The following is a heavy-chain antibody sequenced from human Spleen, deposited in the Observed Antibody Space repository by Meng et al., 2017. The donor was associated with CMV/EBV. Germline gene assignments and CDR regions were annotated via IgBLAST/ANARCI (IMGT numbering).Heavy chain of an antibody. Sequence: GESLKISCAASGFTFSSYAMHWVRQAPGKGLEWVAVISYDGSNEYYADSVKGRFTIPRDNAKNSLYLQMNSLRAEDTALYYCAKDITSGGSSYYYYYGMDVWGQGTTVTVSS. J-gene: IGHJ6*02. V-gene: IGHV3-30-3*01. CDR1: GFTFSSYA. CDR3: AKDITSGGSSYYYYYGMDV. D-gene: IGHD3-16*01. CDR2: ISYDGSNE.